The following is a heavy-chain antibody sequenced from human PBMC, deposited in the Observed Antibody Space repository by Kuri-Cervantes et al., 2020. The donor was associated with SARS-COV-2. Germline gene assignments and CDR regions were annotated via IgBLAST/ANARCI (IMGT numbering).Heavy chain of an antibody. Sequence: LSLTCPAPGFTFSSYWMSWVRQAPGKGLEWVANIKQDGSEKCYVDSVKGRFTISRDNAKNSLYLQMNSLRAEDTAVYYCAREEWLHIHDAFDIWGQGTMVTVSS. CDR1: GFTFSSYW. CDR2: IKQDGSEK. V-gene: IGHV3-7*04. D-gene: IGHD5-24*01. J-gene: IGHJ3*02. CDR3: AREEWLHIHDAFDI.